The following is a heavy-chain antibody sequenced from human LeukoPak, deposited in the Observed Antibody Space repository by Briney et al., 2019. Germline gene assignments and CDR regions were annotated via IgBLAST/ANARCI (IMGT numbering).Heavy chain of an antibody. V-gene: IGHV7-4-1*02. CDR2: INTNTGNP. D-gene: IGHD5-18*01. CDR1: GYTFTSYA. CDR3: AREEGIQLWFRPEPIDY. J-gene: IGHJ4*02. Sequence: ASVKVSCKASGYTFTSYAMNWVRQATGQGPEWMGWINTNTGNPTYAQGFTGRFVFSLDTSVSTAYLQISSLKAEDTAVYYCAREEGIQLWFRPEPIDYWGQGTLVTVSS.